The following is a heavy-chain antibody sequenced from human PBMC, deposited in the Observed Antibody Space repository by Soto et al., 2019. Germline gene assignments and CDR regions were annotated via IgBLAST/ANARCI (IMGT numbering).Heavy chain of an antibody. Sequence: PSATLSLTCTVSGGSISSYYWSWIRQPPGKGLEWIGYIYYSVSTNYNPSLKSRVTISVDTSKNQFSLKLSSVTAADTAVYYCARAWAGRTYYDFWSGTYYYYGMDVWGQGTTVTSP. CDR1: GGSISSYY. CDR2: IYYSVST. J-gene: IGHJ6*02. D-gene: IGHD3-3*01. V-gene: IGHV4-59*01. CDR3: ARAWAGRTYYDFWSGTYYYYGMDV.